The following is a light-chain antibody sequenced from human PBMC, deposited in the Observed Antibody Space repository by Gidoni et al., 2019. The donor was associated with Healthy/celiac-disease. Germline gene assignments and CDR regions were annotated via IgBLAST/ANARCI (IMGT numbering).Light chain of an antibody. V-gene: IGKV3-15*01. CDR3: QQYNNWPPVT. J-gene: IGKJ5*01. Sequence: ETVMTQSPATLSVSPGERATLSCRASQSVSSNLAWYQQKPGQAPRRLIYGASTRATGIPARFSGSGSGTEFTLTISSLQSEDFAGYYCQQYNNWPPVTFGQGTRLEIK. CDR1: QSVSSN. CDR2: GAS.